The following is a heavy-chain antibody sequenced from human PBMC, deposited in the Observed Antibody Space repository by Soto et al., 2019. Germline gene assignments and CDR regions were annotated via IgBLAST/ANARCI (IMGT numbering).Heavy chain of an antibody. CDR2: IYHSGST. CDR3: ARGGYSHGYHYGMDV. V-gene: IGHV4-4*02. Sequence: SETLSLTCAVSGGSISSSNWWSWVRQPPGKGLEWIGEIYHSGSTNYNPSLKSRVTISVDKSKNQFSLKLSSVTAADTAVYYCARGGYSHGYHYGMDVWGQGTTVSVSS. J-gene: IGHJ6*02. CDR1: GGSISSSNW. D-gene: IGHD5-18*01.